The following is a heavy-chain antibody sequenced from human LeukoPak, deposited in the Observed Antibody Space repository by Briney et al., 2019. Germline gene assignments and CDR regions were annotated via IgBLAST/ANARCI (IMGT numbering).Heavy chain of an antibody. Sequence: SETLSLTCAVYGGSFSGYYWNWIRQPPGKGLEWIGEINHSGSTNYNPSLKSRVTISVDTSKNQFSLKLSSVTAADTAEYYCARPFYYYGSGSYYNGDAFDIWGQGTMVTVSS. V-gene: IGHV4-34*01. CDR3: ARPFYYYGSGSYYNGDAFDI. CDR1: GGSFSGYY. CDR2: INHSGST. J-gene: IGHJ3*02. D-gene: IGHD3-10*01.